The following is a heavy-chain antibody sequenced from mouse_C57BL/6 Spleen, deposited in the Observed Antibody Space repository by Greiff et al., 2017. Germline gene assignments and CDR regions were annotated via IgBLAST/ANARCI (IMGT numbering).Heavy chain of an antibody. D-gene: IGHD1-1*01. V-gene: IGHV1-42*01. CDR3: ARGGYYGSSSFDY. CDR2: INPSTGGT. J-gene: IGHJ2*01. Sequence: VQLKESGPELVKPGASVKISCKASGYSFTGYYMNWVKQSPEKSLEWIGEINPSTGGTTYNQKFKAQATLTVDNSSSTAYMQLKSLTSEDSAVYDCARGGYYGSSSFDYWGQGTTLTVSS. CDR1: GYSFTGYY.